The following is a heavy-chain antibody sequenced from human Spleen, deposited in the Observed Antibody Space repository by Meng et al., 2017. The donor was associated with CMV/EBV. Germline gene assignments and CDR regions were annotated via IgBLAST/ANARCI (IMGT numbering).Heavy chain of an antibody. J-gene: IGHJ4*02. CDR2: INPNSGGT. CDR1: GGTFSSYT. V-gene: IGHV1-69*08. CDR3: ARDLGANEDY. Sequence: QVQLVQSGAEVKKPGSSVKVSCKASGGTFSSYTISWVRQAPGQGLEWMGRINPNSGGTNYGQNFQDRVTMTTDTSTSTAYMELRSLRSDDTAVYYCARDLGANEDYWGQGTLVTVSS. D-gene: IGHD1-26*01.